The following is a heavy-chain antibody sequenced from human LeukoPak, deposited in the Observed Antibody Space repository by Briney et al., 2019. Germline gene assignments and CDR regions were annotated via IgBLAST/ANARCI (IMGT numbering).Heavy chain of an antibody. V-gene: IGHV1-46*01. J-gene: IGHJ5*02. CDR2: INPSGGST. CDR1: GYTFTSYD. D-gene: IGHD2-15*01. CDR3: ARGGGSCYSCWFDP. Sequence: ASVKVSCKASGYTFTSYDINWVRQAPGQGLEWMGIINPSGGSTSYAQKFQGRVTITADESTSTAYMELSSLRSEDTAVYYCARGGGSCYSCWFDPWGQGTLVTVSS.